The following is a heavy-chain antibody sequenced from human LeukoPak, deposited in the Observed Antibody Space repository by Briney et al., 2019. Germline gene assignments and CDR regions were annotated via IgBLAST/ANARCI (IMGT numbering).Heavy chain of an antibody. V-gene: IGHV3-30*18. CDR1: GFTFSSYG. J-gene: IGHJ4*02. Sequence: GRSLRLSCAASGFTFSSYGMHWVRQAPGKGLEWVAVISYDGSNKYYADSVKGRFTISRDNSKNTLYLQMNSLRAEDTAVYYCAKGVAAGTWGTSFDFWGQGTLVTVSS. D-gene: IGHD6-13*01. CDR2: ISYDGSNK. CDR3: AKGVAAGTWGTSFDF.